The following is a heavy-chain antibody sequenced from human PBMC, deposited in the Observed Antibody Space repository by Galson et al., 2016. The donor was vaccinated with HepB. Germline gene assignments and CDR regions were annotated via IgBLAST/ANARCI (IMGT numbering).Heavy chain of an antibody. CDR2: INPSGGST. CDR1: GYTFTRYH. D-gene: IGHD7-27*01. Sequence: SVKVSCKASGYTFTRYHIHWVRQAPGQGLEWMGVINPSGGSTKDTQKFQGRVTMTRDTSTTTVYMELSSLRYDDTAVYYCVRGGLGVWGQGTTVTVSS. J-gene: IGHJ6*02. V-gene: IGHV1-46*01. CDR3: VRGGLGV.